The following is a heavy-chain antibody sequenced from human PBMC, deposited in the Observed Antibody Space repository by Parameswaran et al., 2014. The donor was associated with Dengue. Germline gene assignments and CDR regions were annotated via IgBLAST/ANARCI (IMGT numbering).Heavy chain of an antibody. D-gene: IGHD5-12*01. Sequence: WIRQPPGKGLEWVATISNDGNRQYYLDSVKGRFTISRDNSKNTLSLQMNSLRGDDTGVYYCAKDVALGDERYYKGVDVWGQGTTVTVSS. J-gene: IGHJ6*02. CDR2: ISNDGNRQ. V-gene: IGHV3-30*18. CDR3: AKDVALGDERYYKGVDV.